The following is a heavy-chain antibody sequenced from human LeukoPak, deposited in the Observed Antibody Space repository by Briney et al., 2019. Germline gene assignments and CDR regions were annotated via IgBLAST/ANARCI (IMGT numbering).Heavy chain of an antibody. Sequence: SQTLSLTCTVSGGSISCGSYYWSWIRQPAGKGLEWIGRIYTSGNTYYNPSLKSRVTISVDASKSQFSLKLSSVTAADTAVYYCARTRTDLYFDYWGQGTLVTVSS. CDR1: GGSISCGSYY. CDR2: IYTSGNT. J-gene: IGHJ4*02. CDR3: ARTRTDLYFDY. V-gene: IGHV4-61*02.